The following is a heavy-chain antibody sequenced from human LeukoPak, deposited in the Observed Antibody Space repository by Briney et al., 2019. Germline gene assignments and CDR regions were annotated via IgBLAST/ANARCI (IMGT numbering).Heavy chain of an antibody. CDR2: INPNGGGT. D-gene: IGHD3-3*01. V-gene: IGHV1-2*06. CDR3: ARERKITIFGVACDY. CDR1: GYTFTGYY. J-gene: IGHJ4*02. Sequence: ASVKVSCKASGYTFTGYYMHWVRQAPGQGLEWMGRINPNGGGTNYAQKFQGRVTMTSDTSISTAYMELSRRRSDDTAVYCCARERKITIFGVACDYWGQGTLVTVSS.